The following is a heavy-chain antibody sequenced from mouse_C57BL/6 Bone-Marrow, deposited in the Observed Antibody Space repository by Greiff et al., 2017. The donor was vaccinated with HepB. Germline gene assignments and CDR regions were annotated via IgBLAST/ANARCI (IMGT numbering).Heavy chain of an antibody. CDR1: GYTFTSYG. CDR3: AITPYSFYAMDY. Sequence: VQRVESGAELARPGASVKLSCKASGYTFTSYGISWVKQRTGQGLEWIGEIYPRSGNTYYNEKFKGKATLTADKSSSTAYMELRSLTSEDSAVYFCAITPYSFYAMDYWGQGTSVTVSS. V-gene: IGHV1-81*01. J-gene: IGHJ4*01. CDR2: IYPRSGNT. D-gene: IGHD2-12*01.